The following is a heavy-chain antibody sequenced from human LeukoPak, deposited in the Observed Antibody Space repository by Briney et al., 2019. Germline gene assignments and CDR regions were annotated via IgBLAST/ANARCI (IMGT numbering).Heavy chain of an antibody. J-gene: IGHJ4*02. CDR1: GFTFSTYG. Sequence: GGSLRLSCAASGFTFSTYGMHWVRQAPGKGLEGWAFIRYDGNNKFYADSVKGRFTISRDNSKNTLYLQMNSLRPEDTAVYYCARDRHVYYDILTGYASYFEYWGQGALVTVSS. CDR2: IRYDGNNK. D-gene: IGHD3-9*01. CDR3: ARDRHVYYDILTGYASYFEY. V-gene: IGHV3-30*02.